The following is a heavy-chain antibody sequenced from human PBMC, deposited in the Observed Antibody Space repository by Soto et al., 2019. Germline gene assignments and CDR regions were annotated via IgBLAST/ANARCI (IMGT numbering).Heavy chain of an antibody. Sequence: QVQLVQSGAEVKKPGSSVKVSCKAYGGTFSSYTISWVRQAPGQGLEWMGRIIPILSIANYAQKFQGRVTITADKSTSTAYMELSSLRSEDSAVYYCARDSRGNDYFDSSPWGQVTLVTVSS. J-gene: IGHJ5*02. V-gene: IGHV1-69*08. CDR1: GGTFSSYT. CDR2: IIPILSIA. CDR3: ARDSRGNDYFDSSP. D-gene: IGHD3-22*01.